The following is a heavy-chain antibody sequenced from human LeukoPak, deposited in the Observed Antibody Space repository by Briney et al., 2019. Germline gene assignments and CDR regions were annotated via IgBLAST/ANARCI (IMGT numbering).Heavy chain of an antibody. CDR3: AKDPGEIVAGYYMDV. Sequence: GGSLRLSCAASGFIFSNYGMHWVRQAPCKGLEWAAFIRHNGSYKYYADSVKGRFTISRDNSKNTLYLQMNSLRVEDTAVYYCAKDPGEIVAGYYMDVWGKGTTVTVSS. CDR2: IRHNGSYK. CDR1: GFIFSNYG. D-gene: IGHD5-12*01. V-gene: IGHV3-30*02. J-gene: IGHJ6*03.